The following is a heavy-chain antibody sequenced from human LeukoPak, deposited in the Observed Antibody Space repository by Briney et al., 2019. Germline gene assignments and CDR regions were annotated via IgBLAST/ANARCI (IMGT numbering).Heavy chain of an antibody. CDR3: ARGSEWEPLYYFDY. D-gene: IGHD1-26*01. J-gene: IGHJ4*02. CDR2: ISSSSGYI. CDR1: GFIFSTYN. Sequence: GGSLRLSCAASGFIFSTYNMNWVRQAPGKGLEWVSLISSSSGYIYYADSVKGRLTISRDNAKNSLYLQMDGLRVEDTAVYYCARGSEWEPLYYFDYWGRGGLVTVSS. V-gene: IGHV3-21*01.